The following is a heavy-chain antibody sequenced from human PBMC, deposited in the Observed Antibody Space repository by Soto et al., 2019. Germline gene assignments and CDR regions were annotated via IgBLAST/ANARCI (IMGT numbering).Heavy chain of an antibody. CDR1: GGSISSGGYY. V-gene: IGHV4-31*03. CDR2: IYYSGST. CDR3: ARDYGGYFDY. D-gene: IGHD4-17*01. Sequence: PPETLSLTCTVSGGSISSGGYYWSWIRQHPGKGLEWIGYIYYSGSTYYNPSLKSRITISVDTSKNQFSLKLSSVTAADTAVYYCARDYGGYFDYWGQGTLVTVSS. J-gene: IGHJ4*02.